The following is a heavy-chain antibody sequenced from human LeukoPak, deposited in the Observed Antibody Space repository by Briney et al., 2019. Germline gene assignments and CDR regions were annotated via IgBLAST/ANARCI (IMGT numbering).Heavy chain of an antibody. D-gene: IGHD3-10*01. V-gene: IGHV4-34*01. CDR2: INHSGST. Sequence: SETLSLTCAVYGGSFSGYYWSWIRQPPGKGLEWIGEINHSGSTNYNPSLKSRVTISVDTSKNQFSLKLSSVTAADTAVYYCARVNYYGSGSYYNERSFDYWGQGTLVTVSS. J-gene: IGHJ4*02. CDR1: GGSFSGYY. CDR3: ARVNYYGSGSYYNERSFDY.